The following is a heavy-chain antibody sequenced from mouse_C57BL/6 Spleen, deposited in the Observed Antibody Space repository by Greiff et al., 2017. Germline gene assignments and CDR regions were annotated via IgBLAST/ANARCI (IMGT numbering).Heavy chain of an antibody. Sequence: VQLQQSGPELVKPGASVKMSCKASGYTFTDYNMHWVKQSHGKSLEWIGYITPNNGGTSYNQKFKGKATLTVNKSSSTAYMELRSLTSEDSAVYYWANDYDSCDYWGQGTTLTVAS. D-gene: IGHD2-4*01. CDR3: ANDYDSCDY. CDR2: ITPNNGGT. CDR1: GYTFTDYN. V-gene: IGHV1-22*01. J-gene: IGHJ2*01.